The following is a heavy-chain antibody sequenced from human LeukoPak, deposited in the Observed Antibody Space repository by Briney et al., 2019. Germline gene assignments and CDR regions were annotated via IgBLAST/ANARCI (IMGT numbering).Heavy chain of an antibody. D-gene: IGHD5-18*01. CDR1: GFTFNSHW. CDR3: ATLDTTMASTGDY. CDR2: MKQDGNEK. V-gene: IGHV3-7*01. Sequence: GGPLRLSCGASGFTFNSHWMSGVPHAPGKGLVWVANMKQDGNEKSYLGSVMGRFTISTDNAQNSLYLQMHSLRAEDTAVYYCATLDTTMASTGDYWGQGTLVTVSS. J-gene: IGHJ4*02.